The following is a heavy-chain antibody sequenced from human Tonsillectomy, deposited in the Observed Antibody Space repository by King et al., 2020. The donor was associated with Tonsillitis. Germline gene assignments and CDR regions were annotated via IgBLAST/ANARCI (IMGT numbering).Heavy chain of an antibody. J-gene: IGHJ6*02. CDR1: GFTFSSYG. D-gene: IGHD6-6*01. Sequence: VQLVESGGGVVQPGRSLRLSCAASGFTFSSYGMHWVRQAPGKGLEWVAVIYYDGSNKYYADSVKGRLTISRDNSKNTLYLQMNSLRAEDTAGYYCAKDPSIAARYYYYGMDVWGQGTTVTVSS. CDR2: IYYDGSNK. CDR3: AKDPSIAARYYYYGMDV. V-gene: IGHV3-30*18.